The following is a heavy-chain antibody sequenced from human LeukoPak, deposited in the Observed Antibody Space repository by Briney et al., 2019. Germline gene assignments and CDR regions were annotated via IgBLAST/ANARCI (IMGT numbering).Heavy chain of an antibody. V-gene: IGHV3-7*01. D-gene: IGHD3-22*01. J-gene: IGHJ1*01. CDR2: IKEDGSEK. CDR3: ASQGISDISAYRHFHH. CDR1: GFTFSRYW. Sequence: GGSLRLSCAASGFTFSRYWMTWVRQAPGKGLEWVATIKEDGSEKYYVDSVKGRFTISRDNAKNSLYLQMNSLRVEDTAVYYCASQGISDISAYRHFHHWGQGTLVTVSS.